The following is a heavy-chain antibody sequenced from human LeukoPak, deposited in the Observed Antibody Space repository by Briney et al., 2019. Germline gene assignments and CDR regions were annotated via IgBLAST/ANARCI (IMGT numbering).Heavy chain of an antibody. J-gene: IGHJ6*02. V-gene: IGHV3-33*01. CDR3: ARALGDQPNYYYGMDV. CDR2: IWYDGSNK. CDR1: GFTFSSYG. D-gene: IGHD2-2*01. Sequence: GGSLRLSCAASGFTFSSYGTHWVRQAPGKGLEWVAIIWYDGSNKYHADSVKGRFTISRDNSKNTLYLQMNSLRAEDTAVYYCARALGDQPNYYYGMDVWGQGTTVTVSS.